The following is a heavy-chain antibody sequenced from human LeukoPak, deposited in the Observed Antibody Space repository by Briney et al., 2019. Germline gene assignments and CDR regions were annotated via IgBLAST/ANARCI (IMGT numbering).Heavy chain of an antibody. CDR2: IKSKTDGCTT. CDR1: GFTFSNAW. D-gene: IGHD3-10*01. Sequence: GGSLRLSCAASGFTFSNAWMSWVRQAPGKGLEWVGRIKSKTDGCTTDYAAPVKARFTISRDDSKNTLYLQMNSLKTEDTAVYYCTTDATTLLWFGELSVYWGQGTLVTVSS. V-gene: IGHV3-15*01. J-gene: IGHJ4*02. CDR3: TTDATTLLWFGELSVY.